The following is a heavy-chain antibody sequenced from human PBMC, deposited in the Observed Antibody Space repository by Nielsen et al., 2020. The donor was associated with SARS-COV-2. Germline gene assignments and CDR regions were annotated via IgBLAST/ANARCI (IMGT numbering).Heavy chain of an antibody. CDR2: IYSGGSST. Sequence: GESLKISCAASGFTFSSYAMSWVRQAPGKGLEWVSVIYSGGSSTYYADSVKGRFTISRHNSKNTLYLQMNSLRAEDTAVYYCARSCSGGSCYPSYFDYWGQGTLVTVSS. CDR3: ARSCSGGSCYPSYFDY. J-gene: IGHJ4*02. V-gene: IGHV3-23*03. D-gene: IGHD2-15*01. CDR1: GFTFSSYA.